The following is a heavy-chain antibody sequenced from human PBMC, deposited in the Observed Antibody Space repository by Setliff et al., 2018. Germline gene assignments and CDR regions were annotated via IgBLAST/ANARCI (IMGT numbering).Heavy chain of an antibody. V-gene: IGHV4-59*11. Sequence: SETLSLTCSVSGVSLSGHYWTWIRQPPGKGLEWVGYISHRGSTNYSPSLKSRATLSVDTSKNQFSLKLTSVTAADTAVYFCARGGRDSYGRGHAFDMWGQGTRVTVSS. CDR3: ARGGRDSYGRGHAFDM. D-gene: IGHD5-18*01. J-gene: IGHJ3*02. CDR2: ISHRGST. CDR1: GVSLSGHY.